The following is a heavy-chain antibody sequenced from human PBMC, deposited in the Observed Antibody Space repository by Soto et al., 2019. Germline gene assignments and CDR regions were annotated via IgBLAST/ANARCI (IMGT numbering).Heavy chain of an antibody. J-gene: IGHJ6*02. CDR1: VLTFSSYG. D-gene: IGHD6-13*01. Sequence: GWSLGLCCASSVLTFSSYGMHWVRQAPGKGLEWVAVIWYDGSNKYYADSVKGRFTISRDNSKNTLYLQMNSLRAEDTAVYYCAREVPSSSWYGYYYYYYGMDVWGQGTTVTVSS. V-gene: IGHV3-33*01. CDR2: IWYDGSNK. CDR3: AREVPSSSWYGYYYYYYGMDV.